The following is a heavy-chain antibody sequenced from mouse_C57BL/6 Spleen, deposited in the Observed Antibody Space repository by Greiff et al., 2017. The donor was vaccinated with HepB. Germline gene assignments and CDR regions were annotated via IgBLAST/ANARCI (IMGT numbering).Heavy chain of an antibody. J-gene: IGHJ2*01. CDR3: ARSEDYAGVDD. CDR1: GYTFTSYW. D-gene: IGHD2-4*01. Sequence: VQLQQPGAELVMPGASVKLSCKASGYTFTSYWMHWVKQRPGQGLEWIGEIDPSDSYTNYNQKFKGKATLTVDKSSSTAYMQLSSLTSEDSAVYYCARSEDYAGVDDWGQGTTLTVAS. V-gene: IGHV1-69*01. CDR2: IDPSDSYT.